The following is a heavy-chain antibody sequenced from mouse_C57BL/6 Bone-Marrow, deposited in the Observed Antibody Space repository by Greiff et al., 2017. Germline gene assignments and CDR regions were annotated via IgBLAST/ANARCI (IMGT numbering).Heavy chain of an antibody. V-gene: IGHV1-80*01. D-gene: IGHD4-1*01. CDR3: ARPLANWDRWYFEV. Sequence: QVQLQQSGAELVKPGASVKISCKASGYAFSSYWMNWVKQRPGKGLEWIGQIYPGDGDTNYNGKFKGKATLTADKSSSTAYMQLSSLTSEDSAVYFCARPLANWDRWYFEVWGTGTTVTVAS. CDR1: GYAFSSYW. CDR2: IYPGDGDT. J-gene: IGHJ1*03.